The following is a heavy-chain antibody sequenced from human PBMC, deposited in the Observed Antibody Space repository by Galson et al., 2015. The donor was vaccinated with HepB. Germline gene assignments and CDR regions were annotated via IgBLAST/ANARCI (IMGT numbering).Heavy chain of an antibody. CDR3: ARESTWKLDY. V-gene: IGHV3-7*03. Sequence: SLRLSCAASGFTFRKFYMAWVRQAPGKGLEWVANINSHGSATSYVDSVKGRFIVSRDNAGNSLFPQMNSLRADDTAVYYCARESTWKLDYWGRGTLVTVSS. CDR2: INSHGSAT. J-gene: IGHJ4*02. CDR1: GFTFRKFY. D-gene: IGHD2/OR15-2a*01.